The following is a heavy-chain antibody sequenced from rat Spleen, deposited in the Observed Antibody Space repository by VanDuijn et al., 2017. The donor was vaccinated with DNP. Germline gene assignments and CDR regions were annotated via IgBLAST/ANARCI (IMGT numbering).Heavy chain of an antibody. D-gene: IGHD1-10*01. CDR1: GFTFSDYS. V-gene: IGHV5S11*01. J-gene: IGHJ3*01. CDR3: ARHGLITSRDWFAY. Sequence: EVQLVESGGGLVQPGRSLKLSCEASGFTFSDYSMAWVRQAPTKGLEWVASISTGGGDTYYRDSVKGRFTISRDNVKRTLYLQMDSLRSEETATYYCARHGLITSRDWFAYWGQGTLVTVSS. CDR2: ISTGGGDT.